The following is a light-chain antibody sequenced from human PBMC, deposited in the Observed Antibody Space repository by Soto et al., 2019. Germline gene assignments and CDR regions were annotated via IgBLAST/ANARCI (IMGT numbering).Light chain of an antibody. CDR2: AAS. V-gene: IGKV1-12*01. J-gene: IGKJ5*01. Sequence: DIQMTQSPSFVSASVGDRVTITCRASQDISTWLAWYQQKPGKAPELLIFAASVLQGGVPSRFSGRGSGTDFPLPIRSLQPEDFATYHCPQANSFPITFGQGTRLEIK. CDR3: PQANSFPIT. CDR1: QDISTW.